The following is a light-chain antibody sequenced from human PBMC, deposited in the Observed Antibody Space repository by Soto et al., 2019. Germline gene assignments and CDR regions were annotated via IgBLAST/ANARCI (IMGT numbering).Light chain of an antibody. CDR2: DAS. V-gene: IGKV3-20*01. Sequence: EIVFTHSPGTLSFSPGERAPPSFRASQTITNNYLAWYQQKPGQAPRLVLYDASSRATGIPDRFSASGSGTDFTLTISRLQSEDFAVYYCQKYCNWPPITVGQGTRLEI. CDR1: QTITNNY. J-gene: IGKJ5*01. CDR3: QKYCNWPPIT.